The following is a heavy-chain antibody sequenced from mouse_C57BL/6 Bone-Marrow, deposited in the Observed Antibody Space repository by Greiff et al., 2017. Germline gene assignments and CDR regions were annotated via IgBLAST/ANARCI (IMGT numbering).Heavy chain of an antibody. V-gene: IGHV1-69*01. D-gene: IGHD2-4*01. CDR2: IDPSDSYT. Sequence: QVQLKQPGAELVMPGASVKLSCEASGYTFTSYWMHWVKQRPGQGLEWIGEIDPSDSYTNYNQKFKGKSTLTVDKSSSTAYMQLSSLTSEDSAVYDCAKGDYDGCWFAYGGQGTLVTVSA. CDR3: AKGDYDGCWFAY. J-gene: IGHJ3*01. CDR1: GYTFTSYW.